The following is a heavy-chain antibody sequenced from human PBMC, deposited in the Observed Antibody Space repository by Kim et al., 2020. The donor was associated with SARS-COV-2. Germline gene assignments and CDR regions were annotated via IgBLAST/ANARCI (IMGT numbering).Heavy chain of an antibody. V-gene: IGHV1-18*01. J-gene: IGHJ5*02. CDR2: ISAYNGNT. CDR3: ARARGGGYCSSTTRRVCFWFDP. D-gene: IGHD2-2*01. Sequence: ASVKVSCKASGYTFTSYGISWVRQAPGQGLEWMGWISAYNGNTNYAQKLQGRVTMTTDTSTSTAYMELRSLRSDDTAVYYCARARGGGYCSSTTRRVCFWFDPWGQGTLVTVSS. CDR1: GYTFTSYG.